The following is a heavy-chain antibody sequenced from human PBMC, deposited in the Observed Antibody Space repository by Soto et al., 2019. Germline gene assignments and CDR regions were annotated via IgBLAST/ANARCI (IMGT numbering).Heavy chain of an antibody. J-gene: IGHJ4*02. CDR3: AKAATVTTLTPLYYFDY. V-gene: IGHV3-23*01. CDR2: ISSSGGST. Sequence: LRLSCAASGFTFSSYSMNWVRQAPGKGLEWVSSISSSGGSTYYADSVKGRSTISRDNSKNTLYLQMNSLRAEDTAVYYCAKAATVTTLTPLYYFDYWGQGTLVTVSS. CDR1: GFTFSSYS. D-gene: IGHD4-4*01.